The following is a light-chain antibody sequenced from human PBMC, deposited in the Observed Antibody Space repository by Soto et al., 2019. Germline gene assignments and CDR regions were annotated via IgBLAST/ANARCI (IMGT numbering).Light chain of an antibody. CDR1: QSISSW. Sequence: DIQMTQSPSTLSASVGDRVTITCRASQSISSWLAWYQQRPGKAPKFLIYDASNLESGVPSRFSGSGSGTEFTLTISSLQPDDFATYYCQQYNSYPWTFGQGTKGE. V-gene: IGKV1-5*01. CDR2: DAS. CDR3: QQYNSYPWT. J-gene: IGKJ1*01.